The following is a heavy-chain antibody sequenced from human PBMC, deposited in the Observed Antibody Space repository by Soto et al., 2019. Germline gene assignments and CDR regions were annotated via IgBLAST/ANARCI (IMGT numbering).Heavy chain of an antibody. CDR1: GYTFTSYA. V-gene: IGHV1-3*01. J-gene: IGHJ6*02. Sequence: ASVKVSCKASGYTFTSYAMHWVRQAPGQRLEWMGWINAGNGNTKYSQKFQGRVTITRDTSASTAYMELSSLRSEDTAVYYCARGIDYDFWSGYNYYYYYYGMDVWGQGTTVTVSS. CDR2: INAGNGNT. D-gene: IGHD3-3*01. CDR3: ARGIDYDFWSGYNYYYYYYGMDV.